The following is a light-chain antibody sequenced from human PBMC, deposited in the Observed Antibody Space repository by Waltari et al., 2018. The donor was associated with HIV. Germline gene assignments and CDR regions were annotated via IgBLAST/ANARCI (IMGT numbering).Light chain of an antibody. J-gene: IGLJ3*02. CDR2: EVN. CDR3: NSYAGSNNWV. Sequence: QSALTQSPSASGSPGQSVTISCTGTSSDVGGSKYVSWYQQHPGKAPKLMIYEVNKRPSGVRERFSGSKSANTASLTVSGLQADDEADYYCNSYAGSNNWVFGGGTKLTVL. CDR1: SSDVGGSKY. V-gene: IGLV2-8*01.